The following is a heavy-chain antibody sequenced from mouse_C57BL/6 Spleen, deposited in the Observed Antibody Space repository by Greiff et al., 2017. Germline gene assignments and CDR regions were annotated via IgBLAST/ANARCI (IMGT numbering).Heavy chain of an antibody. D-gene: IGHD1-1*01. J-gene: IGHJ1*03. CDR2: IDPSDSYT. CDR3: ASASTTVVAREGDMDV. Sequence: VQLQQPGAELVMPGASVKLSCKASGYTFTSYWMHWVKQRPGQGLEWIGEIDPSDSYTNYNQKFKGKSTFTVDKSSSTAYMQLSSLTSEDSAVXSWASASTTVVAREGDMDVGGTGTSVTVSS. V-gene: IGHV1-69*01. CDR1: GYTFTSYW.